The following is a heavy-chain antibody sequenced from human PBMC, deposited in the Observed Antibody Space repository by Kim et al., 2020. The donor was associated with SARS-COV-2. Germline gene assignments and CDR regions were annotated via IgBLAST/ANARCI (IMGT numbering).Heavy chain of an antibody. J-gene: IGHJ3*02. Sequence: ASVKVSCKASGYTFTSYYMHWVRQAPGQGLEWMGIINPSGGSTSYAQKFQGRVTMTRDTSTSTVYMELSSLRSEDTAVYYCARSSMVRGVRVAFDIWGQGTMVTVSS. V-gene: IGHV1-46*01. D-gene: IGHD3-10*01. CDR2: INPSGGST. CDR3: ARSSMVRGVRVAFDI. CDR1: GYTFTSYY.